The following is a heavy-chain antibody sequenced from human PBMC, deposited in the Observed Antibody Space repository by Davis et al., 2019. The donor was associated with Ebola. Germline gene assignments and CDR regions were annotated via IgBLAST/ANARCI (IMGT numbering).Heavy chain of an antibody. CDR2: ISAYNGNT. CDR3: ARDSRVYGMDV. Sequence: ASVKVSCKASGYIFTSYAIHWVRQAPGQRLEWMGWISAYNGNTNYAQKLQGRVTMTTDTSTSTAYMELRSLRSDDTAVYYCARDSRVYGMDVWGQGTTVTVSS. CDR1: GYIFTSYA. D-gene: IGHD2-2*01. V-gene: IGHV1-18*01. J-gene: IGHJ6*02.